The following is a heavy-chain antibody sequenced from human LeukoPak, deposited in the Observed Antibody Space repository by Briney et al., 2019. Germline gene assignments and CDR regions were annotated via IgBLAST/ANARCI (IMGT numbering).Heavy chain of an antibody. V-gene: IGHV1-18*01. J-gene: IGHJ4*02. CDR3: ARGGYYDILTGYPDDY. CDR1: DYTFTSYG. D-gene: IGHD3-9*01. CDR2: ISAYNGNT. Sequence: ASVKVSCKASDYTFTSYGISWVRQAPGQGLEWMGWISAYNGNTNYAQKLQGRVTMTTDTSTSTAYMELRSLRSDDTAVYYCARGGYYDILTGYPDDYWGQGTLVTVSS.